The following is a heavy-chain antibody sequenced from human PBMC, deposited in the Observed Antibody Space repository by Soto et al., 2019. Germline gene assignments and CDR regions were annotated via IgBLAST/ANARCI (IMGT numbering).Heavy chain of an antibody. CDR1: GYTFTSHG. J-gene: IGHJ4*02. D-gene: IGHD4-4*01. CDR2: ISANNGNT. CDR3: ARVNGGDDYSFY. V-gene: IGHV1-18*01. Sequence: QVQLVQSGAEVKKPGASVKVSCKASGYTFTSHGISWVRQAPGQGLEWMGWISANNGNTNYAQKFQGRVTMTTDTSTSTAEMELRSLRSDDTAVYYCARVNGGDDYSFYWGQGTLVTVSS.